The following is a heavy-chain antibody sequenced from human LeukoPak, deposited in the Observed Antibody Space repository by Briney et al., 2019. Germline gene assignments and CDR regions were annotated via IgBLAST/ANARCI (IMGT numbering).Heavy chain of an antibody. CDR1: GGSLSRYY. D-gene: IGHD3-16*01. CDR2: IYYSGST. J-gene: IGHJ6*03. V-gene: IGHV4-59*01. CDR3: ARDAYGPYYYYYMDV. Sequence: SETLSLTCTVSGGSLSRYYWSWIRQPPGKGLEWIGYIYYSGSTNYNPSLKSRVTISVDTSKNQFSLKLSSVTAADTAVYYCARDAYGPYYYYYMDVWGKGTTVTVSS.